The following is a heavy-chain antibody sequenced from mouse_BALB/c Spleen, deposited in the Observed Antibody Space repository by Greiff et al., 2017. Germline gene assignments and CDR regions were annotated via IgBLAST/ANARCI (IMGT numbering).Heavy chain of an antibody. D-gene: IGHD1-1*01. CDR2: ISYSGST. V-gene: IGHV3-2*02. CDR3: ARNYGSRYYAMDY. Sequence: EVKLQESGPGLVKPSQSLSLTCTVTGYSITSDYAWNWIRQFPGNKLEWMGYISYSGSTSYNPSLKSRISITRDTSKNQFFLQLNSVTTEDTATYYCARNYGSRYYAMDYWGQGTSVTVSS. J-gene: IGHJ4*01. CDR1: GYSITSDYA.